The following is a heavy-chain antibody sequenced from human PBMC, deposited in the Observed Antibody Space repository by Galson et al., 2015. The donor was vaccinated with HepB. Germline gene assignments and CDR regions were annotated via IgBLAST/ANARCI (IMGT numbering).Heavy chain of an antibody. Sequence: SLRLSCAGSGLIFNTHTMSWVRQAPGKGLEWVSAIDDASSDTHYADSVKGRFIISRDNSKNTLYLQLNSLRAEDTALYFCARGNPHSYWGQGTLVTVSS. D-gene: IGHD1-26*01. J-gene: IGHJ4*02. CDR3: ARGNPHSY. V-gene: IGHV3-23*05. CDR1: GLIFNTHT. CDR2: IDDASSDT.